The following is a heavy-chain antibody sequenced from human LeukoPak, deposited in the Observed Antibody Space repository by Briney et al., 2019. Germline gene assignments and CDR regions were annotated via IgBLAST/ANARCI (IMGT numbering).Heavy chain of an antibody. J-gene: IGHJ4*02. Sequence: SETLSLTCAVYGGSLSGYYWSWIRQPPGKGLEWIGEINHSGSTNYNPSLKSRVTISVDTSKNQFSLKLSSVTAADTAVYYCARRGVYYDSSGYHYYFDYWGQGTLVTVSS. CDR1: GGSLSGYY. CDR2: INHSGST. D-gene: IGHD3-22*01. V-gene: IGHV4-34*01. CDR3: ARRGVYYDSSGYHYYFDY.